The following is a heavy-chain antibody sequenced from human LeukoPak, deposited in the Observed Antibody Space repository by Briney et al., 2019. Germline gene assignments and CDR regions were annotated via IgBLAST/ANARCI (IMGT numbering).Heavy chain of an antibody. CDR1: GFTFSNYA. Sequence: GGSLRLSCAASGFTFSNYAMSWVRQAPGKGLEWVSGISGIGGSASYADSVRGRFTISRDNAKDTLYVQMNSLRAEDTAIYYCAKLRIAFGGLIRDAFDIWGQGTMVSVSS. V-gene: IGHV3-23*01. CDR2: ISGIGGSA. CDR3: AKLRIAFGGLIRDAFDI. D-gene: IGHD3-16*01. J-gene: IGHJ3*02.